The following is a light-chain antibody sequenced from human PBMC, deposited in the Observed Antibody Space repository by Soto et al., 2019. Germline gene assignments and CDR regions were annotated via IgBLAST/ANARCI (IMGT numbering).Light chain of an antibody. J-gene: IGKJ1*01. CDR2: GAS. V-gene: IGKV3-20*01. Sequence: EIVLTQSPGTLSLSPGERATLSCRASQSVSSNSLAWYQQKPGQAPRLLIFGASSRATGIPDRFSGSGSGTVFTLTITRLEPEDFAVYYCQQYGSSAETFGQGTKVDIK. CDR1: QSVSSNS. CDR3: QQYGSSAET.